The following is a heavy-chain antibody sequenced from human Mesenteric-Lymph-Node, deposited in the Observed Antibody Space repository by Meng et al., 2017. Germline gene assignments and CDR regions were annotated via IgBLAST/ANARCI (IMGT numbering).Heavy chain of an antibody. D-gene: IGHD1-20*01. Sequence: QVQLVESGGGVVQPGRSLRLSCAASGFTFSSYGIHWVRQAPGKGLEWVAVISYDGSNKYYADSVKGRFTISRDNSKNTLYLQMNSLRVDDTAVYYCARADDNWIIIEYWGQGTLVTVSS. CDR3: ARADDNWIIIEY. CDR2: ISYDGSNK. CDR1: GFTFSSYG. V-gene: IGHV3-30*03. J-gene: IGHJ4*02.